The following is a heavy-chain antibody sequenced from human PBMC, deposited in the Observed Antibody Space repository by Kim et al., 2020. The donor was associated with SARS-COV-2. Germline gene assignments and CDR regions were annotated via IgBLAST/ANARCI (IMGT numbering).Heavy chain of an antibody. V-gene: IGHV3-7*03. J-gene: IGHJ4*02. CDR3: ARGQTVLLWFGEFYSDY. D-gene: IGHD3-10*01. CDR1: GFTFSSYW. CDR2: IKQDGSEK. Sequence: GGSLRLSCAASGFTFSSYWMSWVRQAPGKGLEWVANIKQDGSEKYYVDSVKGRFTISRDNAKNSLYLQMNSLRAEDTAVYYCARGQTVLLWFGEFYSDYWGQGTLVTVSS.